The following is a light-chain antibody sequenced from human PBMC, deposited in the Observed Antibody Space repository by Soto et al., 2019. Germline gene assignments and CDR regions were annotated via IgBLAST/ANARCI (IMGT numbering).Light chain of an antibody. V-gene: IGKV1-33*01. Sequence: DIQMTQSPSSLSASIGDRVILTCQASQDIANSLNWYQHKPGKAPKLLIYDASNLERGVPARFSGSGSATDFSFTISSLQPEDIATYYCHQYENLPPTFGQGTRLEIK. CDR2: DAS. CDR3: HQYENLPPT. J-gene: IGKJ5*01. CDR1: QDIANS.